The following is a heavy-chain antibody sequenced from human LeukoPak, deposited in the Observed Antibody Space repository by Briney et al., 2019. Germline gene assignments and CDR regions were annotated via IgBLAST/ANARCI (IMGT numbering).Heavy chain of an antibody. CDR1: GFTSSSYG. CDR3: AKVKWIQLYYYFDY. CDR2: ISGSGGST. Sequence: GRSLRLSCAASGFTSSSYGMHWVRQAPGKGLEWVSAISGSGGSTYYADSVKGRFTISRDNSKNTLYLQMNSLRAEDTAVYYCAKVKWIQLYYYFDYWGQGTLVTVSS. D-gene: IGHD5-18*01. J-gene: IGHJ4*02. V-gene: IGHV3-23*01.